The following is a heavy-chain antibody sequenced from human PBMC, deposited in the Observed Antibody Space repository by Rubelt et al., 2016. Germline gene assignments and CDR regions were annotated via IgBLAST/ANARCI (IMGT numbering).Heavy chain of an antibody. V-gene: IGHV3-21*01. D-gene: IGHD5-12*01. J-gene: IGHJ4*02. CDR3: TRGWATPDY. CDR1: GFTFSNYN. Sequence: GGSLRLSCAASGFTFSNYNMNWVRQAPGKGLEWVSSISNTGAYINYADSVKGRFTISRDDTKNSLYLQMNSLRAEDTAMYYCTRGWATPDYWGQGALVTVSS. CDR2: ISNTGAYI.